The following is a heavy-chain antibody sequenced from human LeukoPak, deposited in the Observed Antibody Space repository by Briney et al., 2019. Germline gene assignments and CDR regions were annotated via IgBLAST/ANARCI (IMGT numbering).Heavy chain of an antibody. V-gene: IGHV5-51*01. CDR3: ARFQSATGTKNFDY. D-gene: IGHD6-13*01. J-gene: IGHJ4*02. CDR1: GYSFTSYW. CDR2: IYPSDSDT. Sequence: GESLKISCKGSGYSFTSYWIGWVRQMPGKGLEWMGIIYPSDSDTKYSPSFQGQVTISVDKSISTAYLQWSSLKASDTAMYYCARFQSATGTKNFDYWGQGTLVTVSS.